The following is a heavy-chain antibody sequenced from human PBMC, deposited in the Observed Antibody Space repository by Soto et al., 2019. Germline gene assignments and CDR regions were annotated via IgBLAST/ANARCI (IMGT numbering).Heavy chain of an antibody. D-gene: IGHD3-16*01. Sequence: SQTLSLTCAVSGGSISSGGYSWRWIRQPPGKGLEWIGYIYHSGSTYYNPSLKSRVTISVDRSKNQFSLKLSSVTAADTGVYYCARDVREGVGGQLYYYGMDVWGQGTTVTVSS. CDR2: IYHSGST. J-gene: IGHJ6*02. CDR3: ARDVREGVGGQLYYYGMDV. CDR1: GGSISSGGYS. V-gene: IGHV4-30-2*01.